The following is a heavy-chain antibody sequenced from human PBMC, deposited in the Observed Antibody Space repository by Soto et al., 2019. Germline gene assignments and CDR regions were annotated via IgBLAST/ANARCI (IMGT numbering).Heavy chain of an antibody. D-gene: IGHD3-10*01. CDR3: ARGVGSGSYYNQYNWFDP. CDR2: INVYNGNT. V-gene: IGHV1-18*01. J-gene: IGHJ5*02. Sequence: SVKVSCKASGYTFTNYGISWVRQAPGQGLEWMGWINVYNGNTKYAQKVQGRVTMTTDTSTSTAYMELRSLRSDDTAVYYCARGVGSGSYYNQYNWFDPWGQGTLVTVSS. CDR1: GYTFTNYG.